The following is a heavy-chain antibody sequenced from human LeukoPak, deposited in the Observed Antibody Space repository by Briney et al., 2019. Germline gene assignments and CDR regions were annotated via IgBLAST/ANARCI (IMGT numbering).Heavy chain of an antibody. CDR2: ISGSGGST. CDR1: GFIFNNFG. CDR3: AKVGDYYDSSGYFDY. J-gene: IGHJ4*02. V-gene: IGHV3-23*01. D-gene: IGHD3-22*01. Sequence: GGSLRLSCTASGFIFNNFGLMWVRQAPGKGLEWVSAISGSGGSTYYADSVKGRFTISRDNSKNTLYLQMNSLRAEDTAVYYCAKVGDYYDSSGYFDYWGQGTLVTVSS.